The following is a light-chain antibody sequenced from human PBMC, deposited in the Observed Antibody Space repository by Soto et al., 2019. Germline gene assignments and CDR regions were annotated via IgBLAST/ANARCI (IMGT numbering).Light chain of an antibody. CDR2: DVS. CDR1: SSDVGGYNY. Sequence: QSVLTQPRSVSGSPGQSVTISCTGTSSDVGGYNYVSWYQQHPGKAPQLMIYDVSKRPSGVPDRFSGSKSGNTASLTISGLQAEDEADYYCCSYAGSYTYVFVTGTKLTVL. J-gene: IGLJ1*01. V-gene: IGLV2-11*01. CDR3: CSYAGSYTYV.